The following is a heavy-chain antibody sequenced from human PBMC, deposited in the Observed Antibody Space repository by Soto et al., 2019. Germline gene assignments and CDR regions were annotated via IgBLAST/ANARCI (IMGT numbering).Heavy chain of an antibody. Sequence: ASVEVSCKTSGYTFSNYGITWVRQAPGQPLEWLGWISLYSDGTNYAQKFQGRVSMTTDTSTTTAYMELRSLRSDDTAVYYCASVVAGGEAWFGPWGPGSVITFPS. CDR3: ASVVAGGEAWFGP. D-gene: IGHD2-2*01. CDR2: ISLYSDGT. CDR1: GYTFSNYG. V-gene: IGHV1-18*01. J-gene: IGHJ5*02.